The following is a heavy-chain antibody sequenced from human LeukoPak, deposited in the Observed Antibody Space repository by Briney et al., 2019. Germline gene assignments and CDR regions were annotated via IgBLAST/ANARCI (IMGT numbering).Heavy chain of an antibody. Sequence: ASVKVSCKASGGTFISYAISWVRQAPGQGLEWMGRIIPILGIANYAQKFQGRVTITADKSTSTAYMELSSLRSEDTAVYYCARDKVLLWFGESIYYFDYWGQGTLVTVSS. CDR1: GGTFISYA. J-gene: IGHJ4*02. D-gene: IGHD3-10*01. CDR3: ARDKVLLWFGESIYYFDY. CDR2: IIPILGIA. V-gene: IGHV1-69*04.